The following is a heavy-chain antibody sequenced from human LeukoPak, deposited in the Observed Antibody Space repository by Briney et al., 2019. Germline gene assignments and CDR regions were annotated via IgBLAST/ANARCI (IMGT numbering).Heavy chain of an antibody. CDR1: GFTFSTYS. J-gene: IGHJ4*02. Sequence: GGSLRLSCAASGFTFSTYSMNWVRQAPGKGLEWVSYISSSSSIINYADSVKGRFTISRDNAKNSLYLQMNGLRDEDTAVYYCARDQSDYYGSGSYSEGSYWGQGTLVTVSS. D-gene: IGHD3-10*01. V-gene: IGHV3-48*02. CDR2: ISSSSSII. CDR3: ARDQSDYYGSGSYSEGSY.